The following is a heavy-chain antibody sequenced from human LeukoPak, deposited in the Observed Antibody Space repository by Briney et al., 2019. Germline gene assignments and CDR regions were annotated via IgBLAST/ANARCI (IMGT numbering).Heavy chain of an antibody. D-gene: IGHD5-12*01. Sequence: SETLSLTCTVSGGSISSGSYYWGWIRQPPGKGLEWIGNIYYSGSSYHNPSLKSRVAISLDTSKNQFSLKLSSVTAADTAVYYCARYVNSGYYREGNYFDYWGQGTLVTVSS. CDR2: IYYSGSS. V-gene: IGHV4-39*01. J-gene: IGHJ4*02. CDR3: ARYVNSGYYREGNYFDY. CDR1: GGSISSGSYY.